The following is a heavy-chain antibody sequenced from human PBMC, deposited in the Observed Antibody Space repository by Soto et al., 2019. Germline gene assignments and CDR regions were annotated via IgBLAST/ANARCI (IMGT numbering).Heavy chain of an antibody. V-gene: IGHV5-51*01. J-gene: IGHJ6*02. CDR1: GYSFTSYW. CDR3: ARGLAAAGTHYYYYGMDV. CDR2: IYPGDSDT. D-gene: IGHD6-13*01. Sequence: GESLKISCKGSGYSFTSYWIGWVRQMPGKVLEWMGIIYPGDSDTRYSPSFQGQVTISADKSISTAYLQWSSLKASDTAMYYCARGLAAAGTHYYYYGMDVWGQGTAVTVSS.